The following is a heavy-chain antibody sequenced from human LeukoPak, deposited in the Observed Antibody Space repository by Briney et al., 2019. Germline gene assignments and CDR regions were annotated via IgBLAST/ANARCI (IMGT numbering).Heavy chain of an antibody. D-gene: IGHD1-26*01. CDR2: IYYSGST. V-gene: IGHV4-59*01. CDR3: ARDNSVGDSAWWFDP. Sequence: SETLSLTCTVSGGSISSYYWSWIRQPPGKGLEWIGYIYYSGSTNYNPSLKSRVTISVDTSKNQFSLKLSSVTAADTAVYYCARDNSVGDSAWWFDPWGQGTLVTVSS. J-gene: IGHJ5*02. CDR1: GGSISSYY.